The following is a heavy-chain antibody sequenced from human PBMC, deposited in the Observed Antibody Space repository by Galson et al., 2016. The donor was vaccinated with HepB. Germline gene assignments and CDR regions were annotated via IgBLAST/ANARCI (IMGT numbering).Heavy chain of an antibody. CDR3: ARQQRRVDAPLTYYYTGMDV. Sequence: SVKVSCKASGYTFTSYGISWVRQAPGQGVEWMGWISAYNGSTNYAQKLQGRVTMTTDTSTSTAYMELRSLRSDDMAVYYCARQQRRVDAPLTYYYTGMDVWGQGTTVTVSS. J-gene: IGHJ6*02. CDR2: ISAYNGST. CDR1: GYTFTSYG. D-gene: IGHD3-3*01. V-gene: IGHV1-18*03.